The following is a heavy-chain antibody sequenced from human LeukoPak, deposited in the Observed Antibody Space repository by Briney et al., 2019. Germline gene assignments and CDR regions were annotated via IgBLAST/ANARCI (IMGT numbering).Heavy chain of an antibody. Sequence: GGSLRLSCAASGFTFSSYSMNWVRQAPGKGLEWVSYISSSSSTIYYADSVKGRFTISRDNAKNSLYLQMNSLRAEDTAVYYCARAGWLRDYYYMDVWGKGTTVTVSS. D-gene: IGHD3-10*01. J-gene: IGHJ6*03. V-gene: IGHV3-48*01. CDR1: GFTFSSYS. CDR3: ARAGWLRDYYYMDV. CDR2: ISSSSSTI.